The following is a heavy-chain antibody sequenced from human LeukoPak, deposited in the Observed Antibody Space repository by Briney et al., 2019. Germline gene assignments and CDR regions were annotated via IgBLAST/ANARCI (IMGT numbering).Heavy chain of an antibody. Sequence: RASETLSLTCTVSGGSFINYYCNWIRQTPGKGLEWIDYISYSGSTNYNPSLKSRVTISVDTSKHQFSLKLSSMTAADTAVYYCARGLSWFDYWGQGTLVTVSS. J-gene: IGHJ5*01. CDR2: ISYSGST. CDR1: GGSFINYY. V-gene: IGHV4-59*12. CDR3: ARGLSWFDY. D-gene: IGHD3-16*01.